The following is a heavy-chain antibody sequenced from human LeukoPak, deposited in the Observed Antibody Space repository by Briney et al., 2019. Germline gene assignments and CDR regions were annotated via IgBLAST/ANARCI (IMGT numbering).Heavy chain of an antibody. Sequence: GGSLRLSCAASGFTFSKAWMSWVRKAPGKGLEWVGRFKSKTDGGTTDYAAPVKGRFIVSRDDSKNTLYLQMNSLRTEDTAVYFCTKDIGYFDYWGQGSLVTVSS. J-gene: IGHJ4*02. V-gene: IGHV3-15*01. CDR1: GFTFSKAW. CDR3: TKDIGYFDY. CDR2: FKSKTDGGTT.